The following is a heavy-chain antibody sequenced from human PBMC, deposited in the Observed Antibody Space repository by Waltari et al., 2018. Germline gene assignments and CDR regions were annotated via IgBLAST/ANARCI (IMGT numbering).Heavy chain of an antibody. J-gene: IGHJ4*02. D-gene: IGHD1-26*01. CDR3: ARRRLVGATMGGSYFDY. V-gene: IGHV4-39*01. CDR2: IYYSGST. Sequence: QLQLQESGPGLVKPSETLSLTCTVSGGSISSSSYYWGWIRQPPGKGLEWIGSIYYSGSTYYNPSLKSRVTISVDTSKNQFSLKLSSVTAADTAVYYCARRRLVGATMGGSYFDYWGQGTLVTVSS. CDR1: GGSISSSSYY.